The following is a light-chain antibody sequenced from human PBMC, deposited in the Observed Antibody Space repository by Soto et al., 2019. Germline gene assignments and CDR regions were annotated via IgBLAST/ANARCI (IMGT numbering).Light chain of an antibody. CDR1: QGINNF. V-gene: IGKV1-27*01. CDR2: AAF. CDR3: QKYNSALWT. J-gene: IGKJ1*01. Sequence: IQMTQSPSSLSAYVGDRVTITCRASQGINNFLAWYQQKPGKVPKLLIYAAFTLLSGVPSRFSGSGSGTDFTLTISSLQPEDVATYYCQKYNSALWTFGQGTKVDIK.